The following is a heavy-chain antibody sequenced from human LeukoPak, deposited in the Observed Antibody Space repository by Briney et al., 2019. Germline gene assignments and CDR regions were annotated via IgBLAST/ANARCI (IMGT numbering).Heavy chain of an antibody. Sequence: GGSLRLSCAASGFTLSSYAMSWVRQAPGKGLEWVSAISDSGNTYHADSVKGRFTISRDSSKNTLFLQMNRLRPEDAAVYYCAKDIVRNIEVVPAAMPTYFDYWGQGTLVTVSS. D-gene: IGHD2-2*01. CDR1: GFTLSSYA. CDR2: ISDSGNT. V-gene: IGHV3-23*01. CDR3: AKDIVRNIEVVPAAMPTYFDY. J-gene: IGHJ4*02.